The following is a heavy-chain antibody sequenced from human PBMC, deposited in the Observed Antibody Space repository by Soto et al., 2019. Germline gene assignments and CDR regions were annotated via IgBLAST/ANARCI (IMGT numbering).Heavy chain of an antibody. V-gene: IGHV3-23*01. CDR1: GFTFSSYG. CDR3: AKDRKGYHQY. J-gene: IGHJ4*02. Sequence: GALRLPWAASGFTFSSYGISLVRQAPGKGLEWVSAISGSGGSTYYADSVKGRFTISRDNSKNTLYLQMNRLRAEDTDVYYCAKDRKGYHQYWGQGTLVTVSS. CDR2: ISGSGGST. D-gene: IGHD2-2*01.